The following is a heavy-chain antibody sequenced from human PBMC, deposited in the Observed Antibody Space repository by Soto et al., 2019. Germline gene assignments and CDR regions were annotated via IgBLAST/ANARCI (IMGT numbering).Heavy chain of an antibody. CDR2: IYWDDDR. V-gene: IGHV2-5*02. CDR1: GFSLRNSGLG. J-gene: IGHJ4*02. Sequence: QITLKESGPTLVKPTQTLTLTCTFSGFSLRNSGLGVGWIRQPPGKALEWLAFIYWDDDRRYSPSLKSRLTIXXXXXXXXXXXXXXXXXXXXXXXXXXAXXXXXXXXXXTGYLDYWGQGTLVTVSS. CDR3: AXXXXXXXXXXTGYLDY. D-gene: IGHD6-13*01.